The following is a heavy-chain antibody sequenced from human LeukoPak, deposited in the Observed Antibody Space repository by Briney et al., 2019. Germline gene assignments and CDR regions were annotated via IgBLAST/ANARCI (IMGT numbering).Heavy chain of an antibody. V-gene: IGHV1-18*01. J-gene: IGHJ4*02. D-gene: IGHD3-22*01. CDR3: AAGVQNSSGYPY. CDR1: GYTFTSYG. Sequence: ASVKVSCKASGYTFTSYGVSWVRQAPGQGLEWMGWISAYDGNTNYAQKLQGRVTMTTDTSTSTAYMELRSLRSEDTAVYYCAAGVQNSSGYPYWGQGTLVTVSS. CDR2: ISAYDGNT.